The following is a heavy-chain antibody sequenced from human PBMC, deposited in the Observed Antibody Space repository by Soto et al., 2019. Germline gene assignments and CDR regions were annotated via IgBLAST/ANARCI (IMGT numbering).Heavy chain of an antibody. J-gene: IGHJ4*02. CDR1: GYTFTSYD. Sequence: QVQLVQSGAEVKELGASVRVSCKASGYTFTSYDINWVRQATGQGLEWMGWMNPESRNTGYAQKFQGRVTMTRDTSISTAYMELTSLRSEDTAVYYCARFVRHQLPTIDFWGQGTLVTVSS. CDR3: ARFVRHQLPTIDF. D-gene: IGHD2-2*01. CDR2: MNPESRNT. V-gene: IGHV1-8*01.